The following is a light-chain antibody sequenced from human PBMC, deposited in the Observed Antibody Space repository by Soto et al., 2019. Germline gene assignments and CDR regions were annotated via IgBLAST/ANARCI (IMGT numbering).Light chain of an antibody. CDR1: SRAVGVYNF. Sequence: QSALTETASVSGSPGQSITISCTGTSRAVGVYNFVSWYRQHPGKDPKLMIFEVSNRHSGVSNRFYGSKSGNTASLTISGLQAEDEADHYSSSYTSGSTPYVFGTGTQVTVL. J-gene: IGLJ1*01. CDR3: SSYTSGSTPYV. CDR2: EVS. V-gene: IGLV2-14*01.